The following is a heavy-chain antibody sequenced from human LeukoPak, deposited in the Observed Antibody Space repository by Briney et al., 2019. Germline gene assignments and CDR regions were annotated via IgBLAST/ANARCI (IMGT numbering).Heavy chain of an antibody. V-gene: IGHV3-66*01. J-gene: IGHJ4*02. Sequence: GSLRLSCAASGFTFRSYVMSWVRQAPGKGLEWVSVIYSGGSTYYADSVKGRFTISRDNSKNTLYLQMNSLRAEDTAVYYCAGGVGATQIDGYWGQGTLVTVSS. D-gene: IGHD1-26*01. CDR1: GFTFRSYV. CDR2: IYSGGST. CDR3: AGGVGATQIDGY.